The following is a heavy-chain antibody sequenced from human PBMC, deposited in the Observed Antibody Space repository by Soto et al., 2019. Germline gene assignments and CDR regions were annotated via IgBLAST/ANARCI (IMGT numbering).Heavy chain of an antibody. CDR1: GFTFSSYG. Sequence: GGSLRLSCAASGFTFSSYGMHWVRQAPGKGLEWVAVIWYDGSNKYYADSVKGRFTISRDNSKNTLYLQMNSLRAEDTAVYYCARGRPPIYCTNGVCYPGWFDPWRQGTLVTVSS. V-gene: IGHV3-33*01. D-gene: IGHD2-8*01. CDR2: IWYDGSNK. CDR3: ARGRPPIYCTNGVCYPGWFDP. J-gene: IGHJ5*02.